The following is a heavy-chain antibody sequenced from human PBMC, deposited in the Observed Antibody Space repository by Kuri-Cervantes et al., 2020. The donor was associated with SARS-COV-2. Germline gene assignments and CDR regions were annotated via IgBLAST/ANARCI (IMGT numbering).Heavy chain of an antibody. Sequence: GESLKISCAASGFTFSSYAMSWVRQAPGKGLEWVSAISGSGGSTYYADSVKDRFTISRDNSKNTLYLQMNSLRAEDTAVYYCAKDYYSSSSNYFDYWGQGTLVTVSS. CDR1: GFTFSSYA. J-gene: IGHJ4*02. V-gene: IGHV3-23*01. D-gene: IGHD6-6*01. CDR2: ISGSGGST. CDR3: AKDYYSSSSNYFDY.